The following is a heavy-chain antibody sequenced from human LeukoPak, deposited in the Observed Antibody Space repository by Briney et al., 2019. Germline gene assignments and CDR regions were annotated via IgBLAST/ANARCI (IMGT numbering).Heavy chain of an antibody. CDR3: ARGGSGSYYRLHGAFDI. Sequence: ASVKVSCKASGYTFTGYYIHWVRQAPGQGLEWMGWINPNSGGTNYPQKFQGRVTMTRDTSISTAYMELSGLRSEDTAVYYCARGGSGSYYRLHGAFDIWGQGTMVTVSS. CDR1: GYTFTGYY. J-gene: IGHJ3*02. V-gene: IGHV1-2*02. CDR2: INPNSGGT. D-gene: IGHD3-10*01.